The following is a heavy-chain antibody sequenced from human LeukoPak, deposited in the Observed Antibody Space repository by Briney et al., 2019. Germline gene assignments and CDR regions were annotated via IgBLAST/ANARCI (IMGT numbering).Heavy chain of an antibody. CDR1: GFTFSSYS. D-gene: IGHD1-26*01. Sequence: GGSLRLSCAASGFTFSSYSMNWVRQAPGKGLGWVSSISSSSSYIYYADSVKGRFTISRDNAKNSLYLQMNSLRAEDTAVYYCARAIGTHLDYWGQGTLVTVSS. V-gene: IGHV3-21*01. CDR2: ISSSSSYI. CDR3: ARAIGTHLDY. J-gene: IGHJ4*02.